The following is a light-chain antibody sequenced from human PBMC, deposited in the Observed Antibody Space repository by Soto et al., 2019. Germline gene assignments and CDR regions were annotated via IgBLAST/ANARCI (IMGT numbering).Light chain of an antibody. Sequence: EIVLTQSPGTLSLSPGERATLSCRASQTLSNSFIAWYQQKPGQAPRLLIYDTSSRATGVPDRYSGSGSGTDFTLTISSLEPEDFAVYYCHQRSNWPPWTFGQGTKVDIK. CDR3: HQRSNWPPWT. V-gene: IGKV3D-20*02. CDR1: QTLSNSF. CDR2: DTS. J-gene: IGKJ1*01.